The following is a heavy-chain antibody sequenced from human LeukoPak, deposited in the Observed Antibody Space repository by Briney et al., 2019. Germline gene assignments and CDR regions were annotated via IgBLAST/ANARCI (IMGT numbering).Heavy chain of an antibody. CDR1: GFTFSSYS. Sequence: GGSLRLSCAASGFTFSSYSMNWVRQAPGKGLEWVSYISSSSSTIYYADSVKGRFTISRDNAKNSLYLQMNSLRAEDTAVYYCARVYYDILTGEGYYYYYYMDVWGKGTTVTVSS. J-gene: IGHJ6*03. V-gene: IGHV3-48*04. CDR2: ISSSSSTI. CDR3: ARVYYDILTGEGYYYYYYMDV. D-gene: IGHD3-9*01.